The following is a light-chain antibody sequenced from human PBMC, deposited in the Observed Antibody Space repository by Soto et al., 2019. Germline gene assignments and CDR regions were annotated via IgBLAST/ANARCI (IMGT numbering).Light chain of an antibody. Sequence: QSVLTQPPSASGSPGQSVTISCTGTSSDVGGYNYVPWYQQHPGKAPKLMIYEVSKRPSGVPDRFSGSKSGNTASLTVSGLQAEDEADYYCSSYAGSNNLVFGGGTKLTVL. CDR3: SSYAGSNNLV. J-gene: IGLJ2*01. CDR1: SSDVGGYNY. CDR2: EVS. V-gene: IGLV2-8*01.